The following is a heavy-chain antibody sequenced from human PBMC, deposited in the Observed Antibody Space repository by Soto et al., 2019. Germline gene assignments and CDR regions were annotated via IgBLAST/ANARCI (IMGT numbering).Heavy chain of an antibody. V-gene: IGHV3-33*01. J-gene: IGHJ4*02. CDR1: GFTFSSYG. Sequence: GGSLRLSCAASGFTFSSYGMHWVRQAPGKGLEWVAVIWYDGSNKYYADSVKGRFTISRDNSKNTLYLQMNSLRAEDTAVYYCATIPGPTGPTGTFDYWGQGTLVTVSS. CDR3: ATIPGPTGPTGTFDY. D-gene: IGHD1-1*01. CDR2: IWYDGSNK.